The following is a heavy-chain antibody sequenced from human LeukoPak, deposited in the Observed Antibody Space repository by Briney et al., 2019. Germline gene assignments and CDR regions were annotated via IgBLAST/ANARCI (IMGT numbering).Heavy chain of an antibody. D-gene: IGHD6-19*01. CDR2: INHSGST. CDR3: ARHARRIAVAATGAGAFDI. Sequence: SETLSLTCTVSGGSISGYYWSWIRQPPGKGLEWIGEINHSGSTNYNPSLKGRVTISVDTSKNQFSLKLSSVTAADTAVYYCARHARRIAVAATGAGAFDIWGQGTVVTVSS. CDR1: GGSISGYY. J-gene: IGHJ3*02. V-gene: IGHV4-34*01.